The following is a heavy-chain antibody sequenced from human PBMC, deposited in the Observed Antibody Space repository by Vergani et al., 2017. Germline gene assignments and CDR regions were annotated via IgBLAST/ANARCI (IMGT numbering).Heavy chain of an antibody. CDR3: ARGWDRKSSGWPRWTSLGAFDI. J-gene: IGHJ3*02. V-gene: IGHV4-34*01. D-gene: IGHD6-19*01. CDR2: INHSGST. CDR1: GGSFSGYY. Sequence: QVQLQQWGAGLLKPSETLSLTCAVYGGSFSGYYWSWIRQPPGKGLEWIGEINHSGSTNYNPSLKSRVTISVDTSKNQFSLKLSSVTAADTAVYYCARGWDRKSSGWPRWTSLGAFDIWGQGTMVTVSS.